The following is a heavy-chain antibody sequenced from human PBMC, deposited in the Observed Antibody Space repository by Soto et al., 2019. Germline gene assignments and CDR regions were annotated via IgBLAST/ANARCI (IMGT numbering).Heavy chain of an antibody. J-gene: IGHJ4*02. D-gene: IGHD3-22*01. Sequence: GGSLRLSCAASELSSSNHAMTWVRQAPGKGLEWVSGISGSDGGAYYADSVKGRFTISRDNSRSTLYLQMNSLKTEDTAVYYCVRTTYFSDSSGYTRCFDYWGQGTLVTVSS. CDR1: ELSSSNHA. CDR3: VRTTYFSDSSGYTRCFDY. V-gene: IGHV3-23*01. CDR2: ISGSDGGA.